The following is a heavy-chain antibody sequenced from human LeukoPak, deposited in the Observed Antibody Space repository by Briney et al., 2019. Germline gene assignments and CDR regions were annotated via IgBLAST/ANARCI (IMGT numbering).Heavy chain of an antibody. CDR3: ARGVDSSYYYPGDVFDI. D-gene: IGHD3-22*01. J-gene: IGHJ3*02. CDR1: GYTFTGYY. V-gene: IGHV1-2*02. CDR2: INPNSGGT. Sequence: ASVKVSCKASGYTFTGYYIHCVRQAPGQGLEWMGWINPNSGGTNYARKFQDRVTMTRDTSISTVYMELSRLRSDDTAVYYCARGVDSSYYYPGDVFDIWGQGTMVTVSS.